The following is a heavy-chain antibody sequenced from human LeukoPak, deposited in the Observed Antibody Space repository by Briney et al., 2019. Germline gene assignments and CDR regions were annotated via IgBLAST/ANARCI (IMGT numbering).Heavy chain of an antibody. CDR2: ISYIVSNK. CDR3: ARGLEDIVVVPAAYPYYYDSSGYYY. V-gene: IGHV3-30-3*01. D-gene: IGHD2-2*01. Sequence: GGSLRLSCAASGFTFSSYAMHWVRQAPGKGLEWVAFISYIVSNKYYTDSVKGRFTISRDNSKNTPYLQMNSLRAEHTAVYYCARGLEDIVVVPAAYPYYYDSSGYYYWGQGTLVTVSS. J-gene: IGHJ4*02. CDR1: GFTFSSYA.